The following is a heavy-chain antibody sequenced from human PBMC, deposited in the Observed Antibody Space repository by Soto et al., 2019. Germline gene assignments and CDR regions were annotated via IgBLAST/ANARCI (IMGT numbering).Heavy chain of an antibody. V-gene: IGHV1-69*06. CDR3: ARDRGDIAASASNYYYYYDGMDV. Sequence: WASVKVSCKASGGTFSSYAISWVRQAPGQGLEWMGGIIPIFGTASYAQKFQGRVTITADKSTSTAYMELSSLRSEDTAVYYCARDRGDIAASASNYYYYYDGMDVWGQGTTVTVSS. CDR1: GGTFSSYA. CDR2: IIPIFGTA. D-gene: IGHD6-6*01. J-gene: IGHJ6*02.